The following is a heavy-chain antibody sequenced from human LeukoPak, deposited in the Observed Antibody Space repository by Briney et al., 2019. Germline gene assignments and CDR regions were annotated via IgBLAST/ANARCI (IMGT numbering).Heavy chain of an antibody. CDR1: GFTFSSYA. V-gene: IGHV3-23*01. D-gene: IGHD3-16*01. CDR3: AKELDDDNWFDP. Sequence: GSLRLSCAASGFTFSSYAMSWVRQATGKGLEWVSAISGSGGSTYYADSVKGRFTISRDNSKNTLYLQMNSLRAEDTAVYYCAKELDDDNWFDPWGQGTLVTVSS. CDR2: ISGSGGST. J-gene: IGHJ5*02.